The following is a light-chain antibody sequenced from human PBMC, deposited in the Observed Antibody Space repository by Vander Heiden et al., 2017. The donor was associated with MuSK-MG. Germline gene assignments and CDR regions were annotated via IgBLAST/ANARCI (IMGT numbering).Light chain of an antibody. J-gene: IGLJ2*01. V-gene: IGLV2-14*03. CDR3: SSYTSSGGVR. CDR1: SSDVGGYKY. CDR2: DVS. Sequence: QSALTQPASVSGSPGQSITISCTGTSSDVGGYKYVSWYQQHPGKAPKLMIYDVSNRPSGVSDRLSGSKSGNTASLTISGLQAEDEADDYCSSYTSSGGVRFGGGTKLTVL.